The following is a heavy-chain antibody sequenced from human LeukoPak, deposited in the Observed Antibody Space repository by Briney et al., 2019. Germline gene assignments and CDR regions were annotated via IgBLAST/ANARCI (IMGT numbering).Heavy chain of an antibody. J-gene: IGHJ3*02. D-gene: IGHD1-26*01. V-gene: IGHV5-10-1*01. Sequence: GESLNTSCNCSGYIFTSYWISLVRQLPGKGLGWMGRIDPSDLYTNYSPSFQGHVTISADKSISTAYLQWGSLKASDTAMYYCASIQWELLPEKSDAFDIWGRGTMVTVSS. CDR1: GYIFTSYW. CDR2: IDPSDLYT. CDR3: ASIQWELLPEKSDAFDI.